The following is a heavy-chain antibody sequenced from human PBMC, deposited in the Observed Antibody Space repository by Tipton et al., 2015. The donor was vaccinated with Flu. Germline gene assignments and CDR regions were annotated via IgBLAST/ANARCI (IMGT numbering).Heavy chain of an antibody. CDR2: IYPGDSDT. D-gene: IGHD5-18*01. CDR1: GYSFTSYW. Sequence: QLVQSGAEVKKPGESLKISCKGSGYSFTSYWIGWVRQMPGKGLEWMGIIYPGDSDTRYSPSFQGQVTISADKSISTAYLQWSSLKASDPAMYYCARSSGYSDGFGVGNYYGMDVWGQGTTVTVSS. J-gene: IGHJ6*02. CDR3: ARSSGYSDGFGVGNYYGMDV. V-gene: IGHV5-51*01.